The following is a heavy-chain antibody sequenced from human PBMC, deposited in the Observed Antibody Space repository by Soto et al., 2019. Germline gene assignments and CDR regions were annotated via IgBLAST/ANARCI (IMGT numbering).Heavy chain of an antibody. CDR3: ASSYSSGCYGPGDNWFDP. CDR1: GYTFTSYG. D-gene: IGHD6-19*01. J-gene: IGHJ5*02. Sequence: GSVKVSCKAAGYTFTSYGISWVRKAPGQGLEWMGWISAYNGNTNYAQKLQGRVTMTTDTSTSTAYMELRSLRSDYTAVYYCASSYSSGCYGPGDNWFDPWSQGTLVTVSS. CDR2: ISAYNGNT. V-gene: IGHV1-18*04.